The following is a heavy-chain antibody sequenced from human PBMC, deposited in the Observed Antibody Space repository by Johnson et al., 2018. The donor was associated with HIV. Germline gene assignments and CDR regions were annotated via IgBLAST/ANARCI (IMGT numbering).Heavy chain of an antibody. J-gene: IGHJ3*02. CDR1: GFTFSSYP. V-gene: IGHV3-30*04. CDR3: ARLPSGDSRDAFDI. CDR2: ISYDGRSK. Sequence: QVQLVESGGGVVQPGKSLRLSCAASGFTFSSYPMHWVRQAPGKGLEWVAVISYDGRSKFYADSAKGRFTISRDNSKNTLYLQMNSLRAEDTALYYCARLPSGDSRDAFDIWGQGTMVTVSS. D-gene: IGHD5-18*01.